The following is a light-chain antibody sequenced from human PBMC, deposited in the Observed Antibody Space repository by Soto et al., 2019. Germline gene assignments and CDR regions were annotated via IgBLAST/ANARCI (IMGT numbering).Light chain of an antibody. J-gene: IGLJ1*01. CDR2: EVN. CDR1: SSDVGSYYY. CDR3: SSYTSPSTLV. Sequence: SVLTPPASVSGSPGQSITISCTGTSSDVGSYYYVSWYQQHPGTAPKLMISEVNKRPSGVSDRFSGSKSGNTASLTISGLQDEDEADYYCSSYTSPSTLVFGTGTKVTVL. V-gene: IGLV2-14*01.